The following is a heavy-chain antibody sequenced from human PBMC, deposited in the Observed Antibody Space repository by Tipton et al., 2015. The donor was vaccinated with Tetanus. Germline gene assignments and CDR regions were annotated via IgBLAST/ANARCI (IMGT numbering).Heavy chain of an antibody. CDR3: ARGGDNRSFQRPTGRCVVP. V-gene: IGHV4-31*11. D-gene: IGHD1-1*01. Sequence: TLSLTCAISGGSINSGAYCWSWLRQHPGKGLESLGCNSSGGSSFYNPSLTSRVSISVDRYKNQFSLKPTSVTDGDTASYYSARGGDNRSFQRPTGRCVVPGGRGTLVAFSA. J-gene: IGHJ5*02. CDR1: GGSINSGAYC. CDR2: NSSGGSS.